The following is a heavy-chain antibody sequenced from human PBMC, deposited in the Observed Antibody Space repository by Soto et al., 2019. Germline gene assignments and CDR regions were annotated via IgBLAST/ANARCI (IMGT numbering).Heavy chain of an antibody. J-gene: IGHJ6*03. Sequence: SETLSLTCTVSGGSISRYYWSWIRQPPGKGLEWIGYIYYSGSTNYNPSLKSRVTISVDTSKNQFSLKLSSVTAADTAVYYCASHGAAAATHMDIWCKENALTVSS. CDR3: ASHGAAAATHMDI. CDR2: IYYSGST. V-gene: IGHV4-59*08. D-gene: IGHD2-2*01. CDR1: GGSISRYY.